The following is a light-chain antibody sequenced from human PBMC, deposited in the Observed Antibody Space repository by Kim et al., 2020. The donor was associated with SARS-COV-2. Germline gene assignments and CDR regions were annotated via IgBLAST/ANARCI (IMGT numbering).Light chain of an antibody. Sequence: SYELTQPPSVSVSPGQTASIPCTGYRLGEKFASWYQQMPGQSPILVIYQDTQRAPGIPERFSGSNSGDTATLTIAGTQAMDEAHYYCQTCGISVVFGGGTKLTDL. CDR1: RLGEKF. CDR2: QDT. CDR3: QTCGISVV. J-gene: IGLJ2*01. V-gene: IGLV3-1*01.